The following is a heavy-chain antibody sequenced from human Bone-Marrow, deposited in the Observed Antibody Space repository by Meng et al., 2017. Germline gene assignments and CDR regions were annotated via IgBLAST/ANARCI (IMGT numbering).Heavy chain of an antibody. V-gene: IGHV3-7*01. D-gene: IGHD1-14*01. Sequence: GVSLRLSCAASGFSFSSYWMSWVRQATGKGLEWVGNIKQDGSEKYYVDSVKGRFTISRDNAKNSLYLQMHSLRAEDAAVYYCAKDYGLGQYNPYYYYGMDVWGQGTTVTVSS. CDR1: GFSFSSYW. CDR2: IKQDGSEK. J-gene: IGHJ6*02. CDR3: AKDYGLGQYNPYYYYGMDV.